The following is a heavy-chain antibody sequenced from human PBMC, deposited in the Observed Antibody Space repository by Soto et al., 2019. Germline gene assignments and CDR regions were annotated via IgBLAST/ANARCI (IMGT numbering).Heavy chain of an antibody. V-gene: IGHV1-8*01. CDR2: MNPNSGNT. J-gene: IGHJ6*03. D-gene: IGHD3-10*01. CDR3: ARGPLVSLAYYYYMDV. CDR1: GYTFTSYD. Sequence: ASVKVSCKASGYTFTSYDINWVRQATGQGLEWMGWMNPNSGNTGYAQKFQGRVTMTRNTSISTAYMELSGLRSEDTAVYYCARGPLVSLAYYYYMDVWGKGTTVTVSS.